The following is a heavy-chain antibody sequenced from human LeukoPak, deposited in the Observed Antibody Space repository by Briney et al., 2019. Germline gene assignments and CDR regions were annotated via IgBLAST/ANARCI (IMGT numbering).Heavy chain of an antibody. J-gene: IGHJ5*02. CDR3: ARDHVAGGSGSYYHSP. Sequence: GESLRLSCAPSGFTFSSYWMSWVRQAPGKGLEWVANIKQDGSEKYYVDSVKGRFTISRDNAKNSLYLQMNSLRAEDTAVYYCARDHVAGGSGSYYHSPWGQGTLVTVSS. D-gene: IGHD3-10*01. CDR2: IKQDGSEK. CDR1: GFTFSSYW. V-gene: IGHV3-7*03.